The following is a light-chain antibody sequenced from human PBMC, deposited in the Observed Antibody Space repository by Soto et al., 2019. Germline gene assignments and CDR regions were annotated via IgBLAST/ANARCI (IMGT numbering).Light chain of an antibody. Sequence: QSVLTQPPSASGTPGQRVTISCSGSSSNIGSNYVSWYQQHPGKVPKLLIYEVTKRPPGVPDRFSGSKSGNTASLIVSGLQAEDEADYYCSSFAGAPVVFGGGTKVTVL. CDR3: SSFAGAPVV. V-gene: IGLV2-8*01. J-gene: IGLJ2*01. CDR1: SSNIGSNY. CDR2: EVT.